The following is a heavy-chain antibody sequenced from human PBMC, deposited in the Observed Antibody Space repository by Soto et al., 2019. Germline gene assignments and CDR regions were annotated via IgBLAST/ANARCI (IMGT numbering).Heavy chain of an antibody. Sequence: SETLSLTCPVSGGSISSGGYYWSWISQYPGKGLEWIGYIYYSGSTYYNPSLKSRVTISVDTSRNQFSLKLSSVTAADTAVYYCARASYSSGDWFDPWGQGTLVTVSS. CDR3: ARASYSSGDWFDP. CDR1: GGSISSGGYY. V-gene: IGHV4-31*03. CDR2: IYYSGST. J-gene: IGHJ5*02. D-gene: IGHD6-25*01.